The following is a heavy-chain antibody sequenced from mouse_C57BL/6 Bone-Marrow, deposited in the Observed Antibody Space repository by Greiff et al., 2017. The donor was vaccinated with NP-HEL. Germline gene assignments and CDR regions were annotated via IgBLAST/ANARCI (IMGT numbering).Heavy chain of an antibody. J-gene: IGHJ3*01. CDR3: ARGRQDYSNLFAY. Sequence: QVQLQQPGAELVKPGASVKLSCKASGYTFTSYWMHWVKQRPGQGLEWIGMIHPNSGSTNYNEKFKSKATLTVDKSSSTAYMQLSSLTSEDSAVYYCARGRQDYSNLFAYWGQGTLVTVSA. CDR2: IHPNSGST. CDR1: GYTFTSYW. V-gene: IGHV1-64*01. D-gene: IGHD2-5*01.